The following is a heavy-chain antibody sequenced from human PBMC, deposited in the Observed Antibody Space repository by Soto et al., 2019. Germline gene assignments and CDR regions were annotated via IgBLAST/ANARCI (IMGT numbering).Heavy chain of an antibody. Sequence: EVQLVESGGGLVQPGGSLRLSCAASGFTFSSYWMSWVRQAPGKGLEWVANIKQDGSEKYYVDSVKGRFTISRDNAKNSQYLQMNSLRAEDTAVYYCASWGSLTGYYDAFDIWGQGTMVTVSS. CDR3: ASWGSLTGYYDAFDI. D-gene: IGHD3-9*01. CDR1: GFTFSSYW. J-gene: IGHJ3*02. CDR2: IKQDGSEK. V-gene: IGHV3-7*03.